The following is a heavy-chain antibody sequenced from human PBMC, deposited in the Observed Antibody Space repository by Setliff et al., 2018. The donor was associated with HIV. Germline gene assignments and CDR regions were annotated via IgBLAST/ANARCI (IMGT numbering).Heavy chain of an antibody. V-gene: IGHV4-39*01. CDR3: ARTGWAQLLQGAWFGP. CDR2: ISSSGGT. D-gene: IGHD3-10*01. J-gene: IGHJ5*02. Sequence: SETLSLTCSVSGDSISRSNYYWGWTRQSPGKWLEWVGSISSSGGTSNSAASRKSRVTLSIDTSKHQFSLKLTAVTAADTAMYYCARTGWAQLLQGAWFGPWGQGVRVTVSS. CDR1: GDSISRSNYY.